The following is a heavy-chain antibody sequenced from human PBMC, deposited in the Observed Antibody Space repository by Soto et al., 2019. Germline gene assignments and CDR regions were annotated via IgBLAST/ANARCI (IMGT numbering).Heavy chain of an antibody. CDR3: ARPGDAYGLDV. Sequence: SETLSLTCTVSGGSISSGGYYWSWIRQHPGKGLEWIGYIYYSGSTYYNPSLKGRVLISVDTSKNHFSLNLSSVTAADTAVYYCARPGDAYGLDVWGQGTTVTVSS. J-gene: IGHJ6*02. CDR2: IYYSGST. CDR1: GGSISSGGYY. V-gene: IGHV4-31*03. D-gene: IGHD2-21*02.